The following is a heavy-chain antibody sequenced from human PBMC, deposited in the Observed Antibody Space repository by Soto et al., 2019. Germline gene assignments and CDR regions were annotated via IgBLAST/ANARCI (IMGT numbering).Heavy chain of an antibody. Sequence: PSQTLSLTCAIPGDSVSSNSAAWNWFRQSPSRGLEWLGRTYYKSKWNNDYALSVKSRITINPDTSKNQFSLHLYSVTPEDTAVYYCTGITWFRGMDVWGQGTPVTVSS. CDR3: TGITWFRGMDV. CDR2: TYYKSKWNN. V-gene: IGHV6-1*01. CDR1: GDSVSSNSAA. D-gene: IGHD3-10*01. J-gene: IGHJ6*02.